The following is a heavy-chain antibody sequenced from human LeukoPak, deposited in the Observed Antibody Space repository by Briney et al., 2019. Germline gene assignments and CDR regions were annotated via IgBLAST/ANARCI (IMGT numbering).Heavy chain of an antibody. CDR1: GGSISSYY. V-gene: IGHV4-59*01. CDR3: VRDYTLYRSGWFLDY. D-gene: IGHD6-19*01. Sequence: SETLSLTSTVSGGSISSYYWSWIRQPPGKGLEWIGYIYYSGSTNYNPSLKSRVTISVDTSKNQFSLKLSSVTAAGTAVYYCVRDYTLYRSGWFLDYWGQGTVVTVSS. J-gene: IGHJ4*02. CDR2: IYYSGST.